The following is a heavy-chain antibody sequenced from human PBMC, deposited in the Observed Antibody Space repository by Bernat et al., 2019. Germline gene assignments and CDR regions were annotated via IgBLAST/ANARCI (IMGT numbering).Heavy chain of an antibody. CDR2: ISSDGSGK. V-gene: IGHV3-7*03. J-gene: IGHJ4*02. CDR3: ARENWGAFDY. D-gene: IGHD7-27*01. CDR1: GFTLSIYW. Sequence: EVQLVESGGGLVQPGGSLRLSCAASGFTLSIYWMSWVRQAPGKRLECVATISSDGSGKYYVDSMKGRFTISRDNAKNSQYLQMNSLGAEDTAVYYCARENWGAFDYWGQGTLVTVSS.